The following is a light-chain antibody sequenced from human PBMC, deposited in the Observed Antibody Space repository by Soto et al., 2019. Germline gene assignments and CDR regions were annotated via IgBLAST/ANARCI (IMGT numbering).Light chain of an antibody. Sequence: EIVLTQSPATLSVSPRGRATLSCRASQDVRNGLAWYQQKPGQAPRLLIHGASTRATGIPDRFSGSGSGTEFTLTISSLQSEDFATYFCQQYDVWPQTFGQGTTVEI. CDR2: GAS. CDR3: QQYDVWPQT. CDR1: QDVRNG. V-gene: IGKV3-15*01. J-gene: IGKJ1*01.